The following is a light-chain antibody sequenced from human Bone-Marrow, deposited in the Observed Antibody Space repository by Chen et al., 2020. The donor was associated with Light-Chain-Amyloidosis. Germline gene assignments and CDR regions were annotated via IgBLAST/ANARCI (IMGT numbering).Light chain of an antibody. V-gene: IGLV2-14*01. CDR2: EVS. Sequence: QSALTQPASWSGSPGQAVIISCPGTSGAVGTYNFVSCYQQNTGKAPKVMSYEVSNRTSGVSNRCSGSKSGNTASLTSSGLQAEDEADYYCSSFTSSSSYVFGPGTKVTVL. CDR1: SGAVGTYNF. J-gene: IGLJ1*01. CDR3: SSFTSSSSYV.